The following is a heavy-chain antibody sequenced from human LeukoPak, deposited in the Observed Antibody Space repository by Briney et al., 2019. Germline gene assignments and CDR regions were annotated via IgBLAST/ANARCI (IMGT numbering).Heavy chain of an antibody. D-gene: IGHD1-26*01. CDR1: GGSISSAGYY. CDR3: AKNSGSSNFDY. J-gene: IGHJ4*02. CDR2: IFYSGST. Sequence: SETLSLTCTVSGGSISSAGYYWSWIRQHPGKGLEWIGYIFYSGSTYYNPSLKSRATISVDTSKNQFSLKLSSVTAADTAVYYCAKNSGSSNFDYWGQGTLVTVSS. V-gene: IGHV4-31*03.